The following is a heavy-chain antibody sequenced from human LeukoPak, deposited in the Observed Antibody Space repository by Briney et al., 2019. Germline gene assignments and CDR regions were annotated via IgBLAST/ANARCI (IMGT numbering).Heavy chain of an antibody. D-gene: IGHD3-16*01. J-gene: IGHJ4*02. CDR1: GYTFTSYY. CDR3: ARDRIMITFGGGIDY. Sequence: ASVKVSCKASGYTFTSYYMHWVRQAPGQGLEWMGIINPSGGSTSYAQKFQGRVTMTRDTSTSTAYMELSSLRSEDTAVYYCARDRIMITFGGGIDYWGQGTLVTVSS. V-gene: IGHV1-46*01. CDR2: INPSGGST.